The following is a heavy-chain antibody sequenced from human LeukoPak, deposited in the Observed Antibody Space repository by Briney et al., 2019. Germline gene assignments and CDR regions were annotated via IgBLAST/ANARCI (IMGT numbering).Heavy chain of an antibody. Sequence: GGSLRLSCAASGFTFSSYSMNWVRQAPGKGLEWVSSISSSSSYIYYADSVKGRFTISRDNAKNSLYLQMNSLRAEDTALYYCARALSGGDNWFDPWGQGTLVTVSS. V-gene: IGHV3-21*04. D-gene: IGHD1-26*01. CDR1: GFTFSSYS. J-gene: IGHJ5*02. CDR3: ARALSGGDNWFDP. CDR2: ISSSSSYI.